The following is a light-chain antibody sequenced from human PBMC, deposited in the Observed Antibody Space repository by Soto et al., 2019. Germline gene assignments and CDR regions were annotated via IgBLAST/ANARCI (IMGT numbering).Light chain of an antibody. CDR3: QSYDSSLSGSV. CDR1: SSNIGAGYD. J-gene: IGLJ2*01. CDR2: AYI. V-gene: IGLV1-40*01. Sequence: QPVLTQPPSVSGAPGQRVTISCTGSSSNIGAGYDVHWYQQLPGTAPKLLIYAYINRPSGVPDRFSGSKSGTSASLAITGLQAEDEADYYCQSYDSSLSGSVFGGGTKL.